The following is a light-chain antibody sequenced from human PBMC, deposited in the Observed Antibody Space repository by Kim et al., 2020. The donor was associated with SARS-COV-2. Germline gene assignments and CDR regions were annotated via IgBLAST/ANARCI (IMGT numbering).Light chain of an antibody. V-gene: IGKV1-5*01. CDR2: DAS. Sequence: DIQITQSPSTLSASVGDRVTITCRASQSISSWLAWYQQKPGKAPKFLIYDASSLESGVPSRFSGSGTGTKFTLTISSLQPDDFATYYCQQYNSYPYTFGQATKLEI. CDR3: QQYNSYPYT. J-gene: IGKJ2*01. CDR1: QSISSW.